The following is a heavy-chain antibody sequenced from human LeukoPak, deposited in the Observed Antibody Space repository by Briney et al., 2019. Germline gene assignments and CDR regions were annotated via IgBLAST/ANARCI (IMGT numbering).Heavy chain of an antibody. CDR3: AGTVAGTYYFDY. CDR2: INHSGST. V-gene: IGHV4-34*01. J-gene: IGHJ4*02. D-gene: IGHD6-19*01. CDR1: GGSFSVYY. Sequence: PSETLSLTCAVYGGSFSVYYWSWIRQPPGKGLEWIGEINHSGSTNYNPSLKSRVTISVDTSKNQFSLKLSSVTAADTAVYYCAGTVAGTYYFDYWGQGTLVTVSS.